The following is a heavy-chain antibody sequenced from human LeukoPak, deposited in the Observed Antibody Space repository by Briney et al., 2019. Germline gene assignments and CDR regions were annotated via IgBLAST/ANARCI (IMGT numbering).Heavy chain of an antibody. J-gene: IGHJ4*02. CDR3: ASRVWHHYFDY. V-gene: IGHV1-69*13. CDR2: IIPIFGTA. CDR1: GGTFSSYA. Sequence: SVKVSCKASGGTFSSYAISWVRQAPGQGLEWMGGIIPIFGTANYAQKFQGRVTITADESTSTTYMELSSLRSEDTAVYYCASRVWHHYFDYWGQGTLVTVSS.